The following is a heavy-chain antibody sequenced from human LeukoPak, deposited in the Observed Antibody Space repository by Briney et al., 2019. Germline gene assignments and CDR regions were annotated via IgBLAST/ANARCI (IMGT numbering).Heavy chain of an antibody. D-gene: IGHD6-13*01. CDR2: INSDGSST. J-gene: IGHJ5*02. V-gene: IGHV3-74*01. CDR3: ARRRAAAGLGNWFDP. Sequence: GGSLRLSCAASGFTFSSYWMHWVRQAPGKGLVWVSRINSDGSSTSYADSVKGRFTISRDNAKNTLYLQMNSLRAEDTAVYYCARRRAAAGLGNWFDPWGQGTLVTVSS. CDR1: GFTFSSYW.